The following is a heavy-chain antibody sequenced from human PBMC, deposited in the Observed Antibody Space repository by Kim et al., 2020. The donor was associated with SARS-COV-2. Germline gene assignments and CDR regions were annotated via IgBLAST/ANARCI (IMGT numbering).Heavy chain of an antibody. V-gene: IGHV3-33*05. CDR2: ISYDGSNK. D-gene: IGHD6-19*01. CDR1: GFTFSSYG. J-gene: IGHJ4*02. CDR3: ARDPGYSSGWGGYFDY. Sequence: GGSLRLSCAASGFTFSSYGMHWVRQAPGKGLEWVAVISYDGSNKYYADSVKGRFTISRDNSKNTLYLQMNSLRAEDTAVYYCARDPGYSSGWGGYFDYWGQGTLVTVSS.